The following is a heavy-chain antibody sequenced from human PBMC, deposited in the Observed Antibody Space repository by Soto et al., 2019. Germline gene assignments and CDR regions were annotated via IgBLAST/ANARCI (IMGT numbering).Heavy chain of an antibody. D-gene: IGHD6-19*01. CDR1: GFTFSNYS. CDR3: ARETQWLNWFDP. CDR2: ISSSTI. Sequence: GGSLRLSCEASGFTFSNYSMNWVRQAPGKGLEWVSYISSSTIYYADSVKGRFTISRDNAKNSLYLQMNSLRAEDTAVYYCARETQWLNWFDPWGQGTLVTVSS. J-gene: IGHJ5*02. V-gene: IGHV3-48*01.